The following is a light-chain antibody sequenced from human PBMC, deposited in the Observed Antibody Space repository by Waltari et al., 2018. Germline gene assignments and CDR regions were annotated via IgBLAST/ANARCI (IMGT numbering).Light chain of an antibody. CDR3: QQYDSLLVT. Sequence: EMVLTQSPCTLSPSVGDRATLSCQASQSICNYLAWYQQKPGQAPRLLIYHASSVDAGVPDRFSGSGSGTDFSLTISSLEPEDFAVYYCQQYDSLLVTFGEGTKVEIK. V-gene: IGKV3-20*01. CDR2: HAS. J-gene: IGKJ1*01. CDR1: QSICNY.